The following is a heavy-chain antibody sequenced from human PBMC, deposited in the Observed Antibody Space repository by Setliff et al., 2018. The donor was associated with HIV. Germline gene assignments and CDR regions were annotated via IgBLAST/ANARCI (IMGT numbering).Heavy chain of an antibody. CDR1: GYTFSDYY. V-gene: IGHV1-2*02. CDR2: INPKSGDT. D-gene: IGHD7-27*01. Sequence: ASVKVSCKTSGYTFSDYYMHWVRQAPGQGLEWMGWINPKSGDTKYAQKFQGRVTMTRDTSINTAYMELSRLRSDDTAVYYCARQLSNSLDYWGQGTLVTVSS. J-gene: IGHJ4*02. CDR3: ARQLSNSLDY.